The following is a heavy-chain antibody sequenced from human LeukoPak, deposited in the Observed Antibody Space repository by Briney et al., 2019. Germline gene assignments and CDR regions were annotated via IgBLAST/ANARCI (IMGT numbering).Heavy chain of an antibody. CDR2: IYHSGST. CDR1: GYSISSGYY. D-gene: IGHD3-9*01. CDR3: ARVGRLTLGAFDI. Sequence: PSETLSLTCAVSGYSISSGYYWGWIRQPPGKGLEWIGSIYHSGSTYYNPSLKSRVTTSVDTSKNQFSLKLSSVTAADTAVYYCARVGRLTLGAFDIWGQGTMVTVSS. J-gene: IGHJ3*02. V-gene: IGHV4-38-2*01.